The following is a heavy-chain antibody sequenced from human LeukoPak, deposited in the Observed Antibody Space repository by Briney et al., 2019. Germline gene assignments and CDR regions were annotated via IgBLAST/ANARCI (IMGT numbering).Heavy chain of an antibody. V-gene: IGHV1-2*02. D-gene: IGHD2-2*01. J-gene: IGHJ5*02. CDR3: ARGMGVLVPAATWFDP. Sequence: ASVKDSCQASGYAFIAYYMHWVRQAPGQGLEWMGWINPNSGGTNYAQKFQGRVTMTRDTSISTAYMDLSRLRSDDTAVYYCARGMGVLVPAATWFDPWGQGTLVTVSS. CDR2: INPNSGGT. CDR1: GYAFIAYY.